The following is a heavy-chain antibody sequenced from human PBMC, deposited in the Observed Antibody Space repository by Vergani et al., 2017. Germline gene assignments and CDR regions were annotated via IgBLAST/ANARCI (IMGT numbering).Heavy chain of an antibody. D-gene: IGHD3-10*01. V-gene: IGHV1-18*04. CDR3: ARAHYYGSGSAHAFDI. CDR1: GYTFTSYG. CDR2: ISAYNGNK. J-gene: IGHJ3*02. Sequence: QVQLVQSGAEVKKPGASVKVSCKASGYTFTSYGISWVRQAPGQGLEWMGWISAYNGNKNYAQKLKGRVTMTTDTSTSTAYMELRSLRSDDTAVYYCARAHYYGSGSAHAFDIWGQGTMVTVSS.